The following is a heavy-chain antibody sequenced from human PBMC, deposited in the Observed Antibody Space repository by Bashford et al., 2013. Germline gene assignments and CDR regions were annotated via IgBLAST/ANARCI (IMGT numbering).Heavy chain of an antibody. Sequence: SETLSLTCSVSGGSISSRDYYWGWIRQPPGKGLEWIGSIFYSGNTYYKSSLKSRVTISVDTSKNHVSLSLRSVTAADTAVYYCARPGVGSQTGLIDYWGQGSPGHRLL. CDR3: ARPGVGSQTGLIDY. CDR2: IFYSGNT. CDR1: GGSISSRDYY. D-gene: IGHD1-14*01. J-gene: IGHJ4*02. V-gene: IGHV4-39*02.